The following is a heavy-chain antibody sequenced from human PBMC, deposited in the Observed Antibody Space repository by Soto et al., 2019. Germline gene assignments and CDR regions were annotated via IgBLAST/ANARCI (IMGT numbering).Heavy chain of an antibody. J-gene: IGHJ6*02. D-gene: IGHD6-13*01. CDR1: GFTFSSYG. Sequence: PGGSLRLSCAASGFTFSSYGMHWVRQAPGKGLEWVAVISYDGSNKYYADSVKGRFTISRDNSKNTLYLQMNSLRAEDTAVYYCAKDRSSSWFPYYYYYGMDVWGQGTTVTVSS. CDR2: ISYDGSNK. V-gene: IGHV3-30*18. CDR3: AKDRSSSWFPYYYYYGMDV.